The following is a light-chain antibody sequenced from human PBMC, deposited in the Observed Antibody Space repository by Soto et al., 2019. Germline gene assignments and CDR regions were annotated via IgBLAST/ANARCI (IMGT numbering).Light chain of an antibody. CDR2: GAS. Sequence: IVMTQSPATLSASPGERATLSCRASQSISSNLAWYQQKPGQAPRLLIYGASTMYTGIPARFSGSGSGTEFTLTISSLQSEDFAVYYCQQYNNWPRTFGQGTKVEIK. V-gene: IGKV3-15*01. CDR1: QSISSN. CDR3: QQYNNWPRT. J-gene: IGKJ1*01.